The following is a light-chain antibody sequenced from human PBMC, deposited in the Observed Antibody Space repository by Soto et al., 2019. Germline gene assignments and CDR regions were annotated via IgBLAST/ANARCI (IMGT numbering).Light chain of an antibody. Sequence: IQMTQSPSSLSASVGDRVTITCQASQGISTYLNWYQQKPGTAPKSLIYAASTLQTGVPSRFSGSRSGTEFTLTISSLQPEDSATYYCRQHNSCPITFGQGTRLEIK. CDR3: RQHNSCPIT. J-gene: IGKJ5*01. CDR2: AAS. V-gene: IGKV1-17*01. CDR1: QGISTY.